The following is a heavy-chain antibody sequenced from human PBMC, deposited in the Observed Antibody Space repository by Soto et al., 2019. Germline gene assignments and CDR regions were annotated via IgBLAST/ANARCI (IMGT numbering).Heavy chain of an antibody. J-gene: IGHJ6*02. CDR1: GGSFSGYY. CDR3: ARVGGYSYHLYGMDV. CDR2: IDHGGST. Sequence: QVQLQQWGAGLLKPSETLSLTCAVYGGSFSGYYWSWIRQPPGKGLEWIGEIDHGGSTNYNPSLESRVTISFVTSRNQFSLKLKSVTAADTAVYFCARVGGYSYHLYGMDVWGQGTTVTVSS. D-gene: IGHD5-18*01. V-gene: IGHV4-34*01.